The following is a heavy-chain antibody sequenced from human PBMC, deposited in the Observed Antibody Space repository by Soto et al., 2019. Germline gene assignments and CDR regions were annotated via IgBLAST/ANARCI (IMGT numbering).Heavy chain of an antibody. CDR2: IRGNGDRT. CDR1: GFAFSNYA. D-gene: IGHD2-21*02. Sequence: EEQLLESGGALVVPGGSLRLSCAASGFAFSNYAMTWVRQAPGKGLEWVSSIRGNGDRTYYAESVKGRFTISRDNSKSTLFLQMNSLRADDTAVYFCARAEVTAVFDLWGQGTLVTVSS. CDR3: ARAEVTAVFDL. J-gene: IGHJ5*01. V-gene: IGHV3-23*01.